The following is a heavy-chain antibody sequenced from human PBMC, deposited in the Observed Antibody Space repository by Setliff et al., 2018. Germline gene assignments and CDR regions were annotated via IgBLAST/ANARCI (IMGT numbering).Heavy chain of an antibody. D-gene: IGHD1-20*01. CDR3: ARDEIRPITPDY. V-gene: IGHV1-46*01. Sequence: ASVKVSCKASGYTLTKYYMHWVRQAPGQGLEWMGIIYPSGGSISYAQKFQGRVTMTTDTSTSTAYMEMRSLTSDDTAVYYCARDEIRPITPDYWGQGTLVTRLL. CDR2: IYPSGGSI. J-gene: IGHJ4*02. CDR1: GYTLTKYY.